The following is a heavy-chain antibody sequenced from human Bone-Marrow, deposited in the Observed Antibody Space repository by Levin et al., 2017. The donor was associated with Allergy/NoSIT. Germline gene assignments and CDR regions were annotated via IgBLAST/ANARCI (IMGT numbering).Heavy chain of an antibody. CDR2: IVPILDSA. D-gene: IGHD5/OR15-5a*01. J-gene: IGHJ5*02. V-gene: IGHV1-69*01. Sequence: KISCKLSGGAFSSYAISWVRQAPGQGLEWMGGIVPILDSANYAQKFQGRVTITADDPTTTTYMELRSLRYEDTAVYYCARLLGDSIYDLSWGQGTLVTVSS. CDR3: ARLLGDSIYDLS. CDR1: GGAFSSYA.